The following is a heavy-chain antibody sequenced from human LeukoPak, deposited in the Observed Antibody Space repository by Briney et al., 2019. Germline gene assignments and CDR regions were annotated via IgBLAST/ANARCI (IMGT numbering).Heavy chain of an antibody. CDR3: ARAGRYYDSSGFRYYYYMDV. J-gene: IGHJ6*03. Sequence: GASVRVSCKASGYTFTGYYMHWVRQAPGQGLEWMGWINPNSGGTNYAQKFQGRVTMTRDTSISTAYMELSRLRSDDTAVYYCARAGRYYDSSGFRYYYYMDVWGKGTTVTVSS. V-gene: IGHV1-2*02. D-gene: IGHD3-22*01. CDR1: GYTFTGYY. CDR2: INPNSGGT.